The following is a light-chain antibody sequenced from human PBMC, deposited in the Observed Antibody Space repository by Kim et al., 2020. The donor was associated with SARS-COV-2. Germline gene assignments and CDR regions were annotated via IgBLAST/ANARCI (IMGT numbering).Light chain of an antibody. CDR1: QSTSRY. J-gene: IGKJ1*01. CDR2: AAS. V-gene: IGKV1-9*01. CDR3: QHLTSYPHT. Sequence: AVGDRTTISCRARQSTSRYCAWYQQTPGTAPKLLIYAASTLQGVVPSICSGSASGTASPLTISSQHPEYSATYYCQHLTSYPHTFGQGTKVDIK.